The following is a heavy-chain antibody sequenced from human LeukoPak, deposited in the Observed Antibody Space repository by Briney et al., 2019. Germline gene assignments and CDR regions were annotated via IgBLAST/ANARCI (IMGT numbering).Heavy chain of an antibody. J-gene: IGHJ5*02. CDR2: ISGSGGST. V-gene: IGHV3-23*01. CDR3: AKPSGRGYYDILSAPNWFDP. D-gene: IGHD3-9*01. Sequence: PGGSLRLSCAASGFTFSSYAMSWVRQAPGKGLEWVSAISGSGGSTYYADSVKGRFTISRDNSKNTLYLQMNSLRAEDTAVYYCAKPSGRGYYDILSAPNWFDPWGQGTLVTVSS. CDR1: GFTFSSYA.